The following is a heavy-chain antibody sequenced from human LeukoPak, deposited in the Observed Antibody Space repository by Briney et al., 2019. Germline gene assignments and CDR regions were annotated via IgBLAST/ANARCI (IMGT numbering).Heavy chain of an antibody. CDR1: GGSINSTNW. CDR2: IYHSGST. CDR3: AKKKYYDSSALDF. D-gene: IGHD3-22*01. J-gene: IGHJ4*02. V-gene: IGHV4-4*02. Sequence: SGTLSLTCAGSGGSINSTNWVSWVRLPPGKGLEWIGEIYHSGSTNYKPSLKSRVTISVDKSKNQFSLKLSTVTAADTAVYYCAKKKYYDSSALDFWGQGTLVTVSS.